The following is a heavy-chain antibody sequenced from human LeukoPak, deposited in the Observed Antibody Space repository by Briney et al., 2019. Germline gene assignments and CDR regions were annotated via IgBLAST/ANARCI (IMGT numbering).Heavy chain of an antibody. CDR3: ARDKAQIVGATYDAFDI. CDR1: GFTFSSYW. J-gene: IGHJ3*02. CDR2: INSDGSST. V-gene: IGHV3-74*01. D-gene: IGHD1-26*01. Sequence: GGSLRLSCAASGFTFSSYWMHWVRQAPGKGLVWVSRINSDGSSTSYADSVKGRFTISRDNAKNTLYLQMNSLRAGDTAVYYCARDKAQIVGATYDAFDIWGQGTMVTVSS.